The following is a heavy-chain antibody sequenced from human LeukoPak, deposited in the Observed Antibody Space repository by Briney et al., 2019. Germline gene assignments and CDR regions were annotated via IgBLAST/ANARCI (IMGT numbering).Heavy chain of an antibody. Sequence: ASVKVSCKASGYTFTSYGISWVRQAPGQGLEWMGWISAYNGNTNYAQKLQGRVTMTTDTSTSTAYMALRSLRSDDTAVYYCARLDYDILTGLDAFDIWGQGTMVTVSS. D-gene: IGHD3-9*01. CDR3: ARLDYDILTGLDAFDI. V-gene: IGHV1-18*01. CDR2: ISAYNGNT. J-gene: IGHJ3*02. CDR1: GYTFTSYG.